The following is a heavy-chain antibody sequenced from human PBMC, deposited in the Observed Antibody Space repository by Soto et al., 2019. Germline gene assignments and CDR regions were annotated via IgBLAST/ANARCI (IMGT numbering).Heavy chain of an antibody. D-gene: IGHD2-2*01. V-gene: IGHV3-23*01. CDR1: GFPFSNYA. CDR2: ISDSGENI. Sequence: GGSLRLSCAASGFPFSNYAMNWVRQAPGKGPEWVAGISDSGENIYYADSVGGRFTISRDNSKNTLFLEVNGLKVDDTAVYYCAKSRVSCSSATCYSLAYSYYSMDVWGKGTTVTVSS. CDR3: AKSRVSCSSATCYSLAYSYYSMDV. J-gene: IGHJ6*04.